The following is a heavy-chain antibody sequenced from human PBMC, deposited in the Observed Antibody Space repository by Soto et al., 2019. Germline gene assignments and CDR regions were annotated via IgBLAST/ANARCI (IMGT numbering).Heavy chain of an antibody. CDR1: GGSIRSGGYY. Sequence: PSETLSLTCTVSGGSIRSGGYYWSWIRQHPGKGLEWIGYIYYSGSTYYNPSLKSRVTISVDTSKNQFSLKLSSVTAADTAVYYCARGSVVVPPRFDYWGQGTLVTVSS. CDR3: ARGSVVVPPRFDY. CDR2: IYYSGST. V-gene: IGHV4-31*03. D-gene: IGHD2-2*01. J-gene: IGHJ4*02.